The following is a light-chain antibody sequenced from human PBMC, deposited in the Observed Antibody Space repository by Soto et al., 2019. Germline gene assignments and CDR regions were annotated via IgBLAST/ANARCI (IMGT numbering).Light chain of an antibody. CDR3: LQHNSYPRT. J-gene: IGKJ2*01. V-gene: IGKV1-17*01. CDR1: QGIRKD. Sequence: DFQMTQSPSSLSASVGDRVTITCRASQGIRKDLGWYQQKPGKAPKRLIYAASSLQSGVPSRFSGSGSGTEFTLTISSLQPEDFATYYCLQHNSYPRTFGQGTKLEIK. CDR2: AAS.